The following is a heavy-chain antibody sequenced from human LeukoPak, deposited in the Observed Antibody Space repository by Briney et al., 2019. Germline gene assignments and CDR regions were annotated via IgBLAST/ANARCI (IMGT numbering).Heavy chain of an antibody. CDR1: GYTFTSYG. CDR3: AREGKGAYSSSFDNWFYP. J-gene: IGHJ5*02. V-gene: IGHV1-18*01. Sequence: ASVKVSCKASGYTFTSYGISWVRQAPGQGLEWMGCISAYNGNTNYAQKLQGRVTMTTDTSTSTAYMELRSLRSDDTAVYYCAREGKGAYSSSFDNWFYPWGQGTLVTVSS. D-gene: IGHD6-13*01. CDR2: ISAYNGNT.